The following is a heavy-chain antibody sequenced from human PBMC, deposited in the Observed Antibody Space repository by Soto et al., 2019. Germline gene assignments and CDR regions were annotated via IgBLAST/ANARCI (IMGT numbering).Heavy chain of an antibody. CDR1: GGSFSGYY. V-gene: IGHV4-34*01. Sequence: PSETLSLTCAVYGGSFSGYYWSWIRQPPGKGLEWIGEINHSGSTNYNPSLKSRVTISVDTSKNQFSLKLSSVTAADTAVYYCARVSKRGYSYGSNYYYYMDVWGKGTTVTVSS. J-gene: IGHJ6*03. D-gene: IGHD5-18*01. CDR2: INHSGST. CDR3: ARVSKRGYSYGSNYYYYMDV.